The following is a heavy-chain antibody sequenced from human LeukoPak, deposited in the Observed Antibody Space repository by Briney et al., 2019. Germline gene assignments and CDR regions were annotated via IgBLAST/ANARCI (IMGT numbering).Heavy chain of an antibody. CDR3: AKETEGGYCSGGSCYTWYYFDY. CDR1: GFTFDDYA. CDR2: ISWNSGSI. V-gene: IGHV3-9*01. D-gene: IGHD2-15*01. Sequence: PGGSLRLSCAASGFTFDDYAMHWVRQAPGKGLEWVSGISWNSGSIGYADSVKGRFTISRDNAKNSLYLQMNSLRAEDTALYYCAKETEGGYCSGGSCYTWYYFDYWGQGALVTVSS. J-gene: IGHJ4*02.